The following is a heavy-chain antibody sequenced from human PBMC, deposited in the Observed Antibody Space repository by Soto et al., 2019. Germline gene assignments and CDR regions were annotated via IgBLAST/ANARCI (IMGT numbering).Heavy chain of an antibody. V-gene: IGHV3-7*01. Sequence: GGSLRLSCAASGFTFSSAWMTWVRQAPGKGLEWVAIIKPDGSATDYVDSVKGRFAISRDNGENSLYLQMNSLTVEDTAMYYCARDSHYATYDFWGQGTLVTVPS. D-gene: IGHD4-4*01. CDR3: ARDSHYATYDF. CDR2: IKPDGSAT. J-gene: IGHJ4*02. CDR1: GFTFSSAW.